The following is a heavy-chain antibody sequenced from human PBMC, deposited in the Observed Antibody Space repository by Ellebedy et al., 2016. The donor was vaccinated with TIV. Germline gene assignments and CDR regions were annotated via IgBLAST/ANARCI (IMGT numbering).Heavy chain of an antibody. CDR1: GFTVSSNY. V-gene: IGHV3-66*01. CDR2: IYSGGST. D-gene: IGHD3-16*01. CDR3: ARDAPVYY. Sequence: GESLKISCAASGFTVSSNYMSWVRQAPGKGLEWVSVIYSGGSTYYADSVKGRFTISRDNSKNTLYLQMNSLRAEDTAVYYCARDAPVYYWGQGTLVTVSS. J-gene: IGHJ4*02.